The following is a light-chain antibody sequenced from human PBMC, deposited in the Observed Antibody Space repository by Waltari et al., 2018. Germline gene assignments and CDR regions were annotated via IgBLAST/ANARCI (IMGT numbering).Light chain of an antibody. V-gene: IGLV4-69*01. J-gene: IGLJ3*02. CDR1: SGYSSYA. CDR3: QTWGTGGGV. Sequence: QLVLTQSPSASASLGASVKLTCTLSSGYSSYAIAWHQQQPEKGPRYLMKLNSDGSHSKGDGIPDRFSGSSSGAERYLTISSLQSEDEADYYCQTWGTGGGVFGGGTKLTVL. CDR2: LNSDGSH.